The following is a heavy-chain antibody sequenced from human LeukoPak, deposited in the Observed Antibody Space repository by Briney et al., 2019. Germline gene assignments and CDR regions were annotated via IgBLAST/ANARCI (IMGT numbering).Heavy chain of an antibody. J-gene: IGHJ3*02. CDR3: ARYGDYYDSSGYYDDAVDI. V-gene: IGHV4-59*01. CDR1: GGSISSYY. CDR2: IYFSWST. D-gene: IGHD3-22*01. Sequence: PSETLSLTCTVSGGSISSYYWSWIRQPPATGREWVGYIYFSWSTNYNPPLKSRVTISVGTSKNQFSMKLSPVTAADTAVYYCARYGDYYDSSGYYDDAVDIWGQGTMVTVSS.